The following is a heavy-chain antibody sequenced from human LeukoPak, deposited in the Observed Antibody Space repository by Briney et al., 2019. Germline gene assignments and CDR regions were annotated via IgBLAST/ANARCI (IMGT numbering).Heavy chain of an antibody. V-gene: IGHV3-21*01. CDR2: ISSSSGYI. D-gene: IGHD2-15*01. CDR1: GFTFSHYS. J-gene: IGHJ3*02. Sequence: GGSLRLSCAASGFTFSHYSMNWVRQAPGKGLEWVSFISSSSGYIYYADSVKGRFTVSRDDAKSSLYLQMNSLRADDTAVYYCARDWGDCSGGSCYFDIWGQGTMVTVSS. CDR3: ARDWGDCSGGSCYFDI.